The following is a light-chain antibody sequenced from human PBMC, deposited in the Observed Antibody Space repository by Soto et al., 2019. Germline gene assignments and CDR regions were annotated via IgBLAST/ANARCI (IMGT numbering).Light chain of an antibody. J-gene: IGLJ1*01. CDR1: STDVGAYDY. V-gene: IGLV2-8*01. Sequence: QSVLTQPPSASGSPGQSVTISCTGTSTDVGAYDYVSWYQQHPGKAPKLMIYEVTKRPSGVPDRFSGSKSGNTASLTVSGLQADDDADYYCSSYAGSNTVYIFGSGTRSPS. CDR3: SSYAGSNTVYI. CDR2: EVT.